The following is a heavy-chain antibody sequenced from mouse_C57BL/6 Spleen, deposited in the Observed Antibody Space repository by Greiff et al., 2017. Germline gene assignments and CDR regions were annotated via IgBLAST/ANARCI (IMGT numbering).Heavy chain of an antibody. V-gene: IGHV1-52*01. CDR1: GYTFTSYW. J-gene: IGHJ3*01. Sequence: QVQLKQPGTELVKPGASVKLSCKASGYTFTSYWMHWVKQRPIQGLEWIGNIDPSDSETHYNQKFKDKATLTVDKSSSTAYMQLSSLPSEDSAVYYCARVAYSNYVGAYWGQGTLVTVSA. D-gene: IGHD2-5*01. CDR3: ARVAYSNYVGAY. CDR2: IDPSDSET.